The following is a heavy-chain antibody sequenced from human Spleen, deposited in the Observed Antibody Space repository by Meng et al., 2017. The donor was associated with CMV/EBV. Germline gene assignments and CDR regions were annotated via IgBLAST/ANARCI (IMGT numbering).Heavy chain of an antibody. D-gene: IGHD2-2*01. V-gene: IGHV1-58*01. CDR1: GFTFTTFG. CDR3: ARSSSSTSPITY. Sequence: SVKVSCKASGFTFTTFGVQWVRQTRGQRLEWIGWIVVDSGNTNYAQKFQERVTFISDMSTSTAYMELTSLISEDTAVYYCARSSSSTSPITYWGQGTLVTVSS. CDR2: IVVDSGNT. J-gene: IGHJ4*02.